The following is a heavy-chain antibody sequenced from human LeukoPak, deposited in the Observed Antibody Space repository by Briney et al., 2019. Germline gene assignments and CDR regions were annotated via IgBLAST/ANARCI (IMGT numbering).Heavy chain of an antibody. CDR3: ARPSEEYCSSTSCYYYYGMDV. CDR2: INPNSGGT. J-gene: IGHJ6*02. Sequence: ASVKVSCKASGYTFTGYYMHWVRQAPGQGLEWMGWINPNSGGTNYAQKFQGRVTMTRDTSISTAYMELSRLRSDDTAVYYCARPSEEYCSSTSCYYYYGMDVWGQGTTVTVSS. D-gene: IGHD2-2*01. V-gene: IGHV1-2*02. CDR1: GYTFTGYY.